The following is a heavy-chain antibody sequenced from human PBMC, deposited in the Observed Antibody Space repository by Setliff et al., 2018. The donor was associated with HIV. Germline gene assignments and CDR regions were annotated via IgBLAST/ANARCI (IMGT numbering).Heavy chain of an antibody. CDR2: IHSSGSS. CDR1: GGSITGHY. V-gene: IGHV4-59*11. Sequence: PSETLSLTCTVSGGSITGHYWSWIRQPPGKGLEWIGYIHSSGSSNYNPSLKSRVSISLDTSKKQVSLKLNSVTAADTAVYYCASGLSIFGVATPGFYSFMDVWGKGTTVTVSS. CDR3: ASGLSIFGVATPGFYSFMDV. J-gene: IGHJ6*03. D-gene: IGHD3-3*01.